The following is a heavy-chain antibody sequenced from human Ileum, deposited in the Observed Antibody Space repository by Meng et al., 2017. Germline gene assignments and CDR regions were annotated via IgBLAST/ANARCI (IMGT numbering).Heavy chain of an antibody. CDR3: ARDVVMVPSALYYFDY. Sequence: QVQLVQSGPEVKKPGASVKLSFMAFGYTFTSHYMHWVRQAPGQGLEWVGIINPSGGSTSYAQKFQGRVTMTRDTSTSIVYMELSSLRSEDTAVYYCARDVVMVPSALYYFDYWGQGTLVTVSS. D-gene: IGHD2-2*01. CDR1: GYTFTSHY. V-gene: IGHV1-46*01. CDR2: INPSGGST. J-gene: IGHJ4*02.